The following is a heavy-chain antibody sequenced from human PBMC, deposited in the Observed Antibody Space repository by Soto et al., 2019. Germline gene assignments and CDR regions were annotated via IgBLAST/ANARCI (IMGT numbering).Heavy chain of an antibody. D-gene: IGHD4-17*01. CDR1: GYTFTSYG. CDR2: ISAYNGNT. CDR3: ARVRVRDYGGDDFDY. Sequence: GASVKVSCKASGYTFTSYGISWVRQAPGQGLEWMGWISAYNGNTNYAQKLQGRVTMTTDTSTSTAYMELRSLRSDDTAVYYCARVRVRDYGGDDFDYWGQGTLVTVS. J-gene: IGHJ4*02. V-gene: IGHV1-18*01.